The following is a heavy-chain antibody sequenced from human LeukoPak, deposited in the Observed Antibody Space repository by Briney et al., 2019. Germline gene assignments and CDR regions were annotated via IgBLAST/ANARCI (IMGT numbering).Heavy chain of an antibody. V-gene: IGHV3-49*03. J-gene: IGHJ4*02. CDR3: TRFHYDSSGYYNLYYFDY. Sequence: GGSLRLSCTASGFTFGDYAMSWFRQAPGKGLEWVGFIRSKAYGGTTEYAASVKGRFTISRDDSKSIAYLQMNSLKTEDTAVYYCTRFHYDSSGYYNLYYFDYWGQGTLVAVSS. CDR1: GFTFGDYA. D-gene: IGHD3-22*01. CDR2: IRSKAYGGTT.